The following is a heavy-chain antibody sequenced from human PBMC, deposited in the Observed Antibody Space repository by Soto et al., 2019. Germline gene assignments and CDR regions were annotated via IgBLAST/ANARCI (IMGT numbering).Heavy chain of an antibody. CDR1: GFTFSSYA. D-gene: IGHD5-12*01. CDR2: ISGSGGST. J-gene: IGHJ4*02. Sequence: GGSLRLSCAASGFTFSSYAMSWVRQAPGKGLEWVSAISGSGGSTYYADSVKGRFTISRDNSKNTLYLQMNSLRAEDTAVYYCAKVRMATIGWSVFDYWGQGTLVTVSS. V-gene: IGHV3-23*01. CDR3: AKVRMATIGWSVFDY.